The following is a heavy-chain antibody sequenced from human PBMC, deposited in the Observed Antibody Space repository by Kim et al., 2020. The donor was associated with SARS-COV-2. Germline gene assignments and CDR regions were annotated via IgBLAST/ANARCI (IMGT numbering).Heavy chain of an antibody. V-gene: IGHV3-23*05. CDR3: ASTGFGVQDV. J-gene: IGHJ6*02. Sequence: SKFYGESVNGRFTKTRDKSKTTLNLQMNSLRAEDTAVYYCASTGFGVQDVWGQGTTVTVSS. CDR2: SK. D-gene: IGHD3-10*01.